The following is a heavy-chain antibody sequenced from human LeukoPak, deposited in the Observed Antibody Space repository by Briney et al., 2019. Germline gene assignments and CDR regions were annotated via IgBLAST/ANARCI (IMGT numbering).Heavy chain of an antibody. J-gene: IGHJ4*02. CDR3: AARPTSVAVAPSDF. CDR2: IGTAGDT. V-gene: IGHV3-13*01. Sequence: GGSLRLSCAASGFTFSSHDMHRVRQATGKGLEWVSTIGTAGDTYHPGSVKGRFTISRDNSKSMLYLEMNNLRAEDTATYYCAARPTSVAVAPSDFWGQGTLVTVSS. D-gene: IGHD6-19*01. CDR1: GFTFSSHD.